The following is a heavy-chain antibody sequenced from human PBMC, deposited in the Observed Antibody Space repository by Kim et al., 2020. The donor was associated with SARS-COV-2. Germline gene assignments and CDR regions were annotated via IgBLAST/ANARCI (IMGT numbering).Heavy chain of an antibody. D-gene: IGHD1-26*01. J-gene: IGHJ4*02. CDR3: ASVLSGSYYCNY. CDR1: GGSISSSSYY. V-gene: IGHV4-39*01. Sequence: SETLSLTCTVSGGSISSSSYYWGWIRQPPGKGLEWIGSIYYSGSTYYNPSLKSRVTISVDTSKNQFSLKLSSVTAADTAVYYCASVLSGSYYCNYWGQGTLVTVSS. CDR2: IYYSGST.